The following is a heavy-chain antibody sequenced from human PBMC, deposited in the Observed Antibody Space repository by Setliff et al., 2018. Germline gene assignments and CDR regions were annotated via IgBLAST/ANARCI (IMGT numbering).Heavy chain of an antibody. D-gene: IGHD2-21*01. CDR2: IIPITGTT. CDR3: TTSRAPRVVLAADFDL. CDR1: GGTLTTFTTYS. Sequence: ASVKVSCKASGGTLTTFTTYSLIWVRQAPGQGLAWMGGIIPITGTTNNAQKFQDRLSVTADTSSKTIYMELRSLTSDDTAVYFCTTSRAPRVVLAADFDLWGQGTLVTVSS. J-gene: IGHJ4*02. V-gene: IGHV1-18*01.